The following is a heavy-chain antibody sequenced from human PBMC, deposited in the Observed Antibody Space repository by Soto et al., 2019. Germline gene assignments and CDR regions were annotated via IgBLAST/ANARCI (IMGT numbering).Heavy chain of an antibody. CDR3: ASSEGNYYYYGMDV. CDR1: RFRFSDYY. J-gene: IGHJ6*02. CDR2: ISSSGTTI. Sequence: QLVESGGGLVKPGGSLRLSCEASRFRFSDYYMSWVRQAPGNGLEWVSFISSSGTTIYYADSVKGRFTISRDNAKNSLFLQMNSLRVEDTAVYYCASSEGNYYYYGMDVWGQGTTVTVSS. V-gene: IGHV3-11*01.